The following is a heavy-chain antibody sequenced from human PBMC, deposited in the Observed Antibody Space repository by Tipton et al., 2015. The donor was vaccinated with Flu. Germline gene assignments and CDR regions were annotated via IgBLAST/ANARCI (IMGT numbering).Heavy chain of an antibody. CDR1: GGSISSGGYY. Sequence: TLSLTCTVSGGSISSGGYYWSWIRQHPGKGLEWIGYIYYSGSTYYNPSLKSRVTISVDTSKNQFSLKLSSVTAADTAVYYCARAYLETYSYFDYWGQGTLVTVSS. D-gene: IGHD1-1*01. J-gene: IGHJ4*02. V-gene: IGHV4-31*03. CDR3: ARAYLETYSYFDY. CDR2: IYYSGST.